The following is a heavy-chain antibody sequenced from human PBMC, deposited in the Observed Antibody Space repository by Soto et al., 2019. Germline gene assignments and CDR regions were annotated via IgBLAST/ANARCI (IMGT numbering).Heavy chain of an antibody. CDR3: ARSQFSGYDIGFFDY. D-gene: IGHD5-12*01. CDR1: GFTFSSYA. V-gene: IGHV3-23*01. Sequence: GGSLSLSCAASGFTFSSYAMSWVRQAPGKGLEWVSAISGSGGSTYYADSVKGRFTISRDNSKNALYLQMNSLRAEDMAVYYCARSQFSGYDIGFFDYWGQGTLVTVSS. J-gene: IGHJ4*02. CDR2: ISGSGGST.